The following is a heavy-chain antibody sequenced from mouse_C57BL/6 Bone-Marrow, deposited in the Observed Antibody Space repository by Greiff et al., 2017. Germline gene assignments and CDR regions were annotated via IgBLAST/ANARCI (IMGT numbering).Heavy chain of an antibody. V-gene: IGHV1-42*01. J-gene: IGHJ3*01. Sequence: VQLQQSGPELVKPGASVKISCKASGYSFTGYYMNWVKQSPEKSLEWIGEINPSTGGTTYNQKFKAKATLTVDNSTSTAYMQLKSLTSEDSAVNYCERGATAQALFAYWGQGTLVTVSA. CDR2: INPSTGGT. CDR1: GYSFTGYY. CDR3: ERGATAQALFAY. D-gene: IGHD3-2*02.